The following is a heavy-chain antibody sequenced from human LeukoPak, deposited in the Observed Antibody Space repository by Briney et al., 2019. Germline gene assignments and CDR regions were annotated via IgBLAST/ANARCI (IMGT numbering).Heavy chain of an antibody. CDR1: GFTFSSYS. CDR2: ISSSSSTI. J-gene: IGHJ6*03. Sequence: GGSLRLSCAASGFTFSSYSMNWVRQAPGKGLEWVSYISSSSSTIYYADSVKGRFTISRDNAKNSLYLQMNSLRAEDTAVYYCARGRSYGNYYYYMDVWGKGTTVPVSS. V-gene: IGHV3-48*04. D-gene: IGHD1-26*01. CDR3: ARGRSYGNYYYYMDV.